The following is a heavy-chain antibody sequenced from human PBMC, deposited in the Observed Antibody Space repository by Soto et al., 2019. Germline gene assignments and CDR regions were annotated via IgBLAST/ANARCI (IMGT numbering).Heavy chain of an antibody. J-gene: IGHJ4*02. D-gene: IGHD2-15*01. CDR1: GGSFSGSY. CDR2: ISHSGST. Sequence: QVQLQQWGAGLLKPSETLSLTCAVYGGSFSGSYWSWIRQPPGKGLEWVGEISHSGSTKYNPSLKSRVTISVDTSKNQFSLKLSSVTAADTAVYYCGTVGSCSGGSCYPGAYDYWGQGILVTVFS. V-gene: IGHV4-34*01. CDR3: GTVGSCSGGSCYPGAYDY.